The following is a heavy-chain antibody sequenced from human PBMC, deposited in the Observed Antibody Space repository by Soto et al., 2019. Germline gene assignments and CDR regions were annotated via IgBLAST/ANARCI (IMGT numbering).Heavy chain of an antibody. CDR1: VGSISSFY. CDR2: IYYSGST. V-gene: IGHV4-59*12. J-gene: IGHJ4*02. D-gene: IGHD6-13*01. CDR3: ARDSPYSSSWPRPFDY. Sequence: PSETLSLTCIVSVGSISSFYWSWIRQPPGKGLEWIGGIYYSGSTTYNPSLKSRVTISVDTSKNQFSLKLSSVTAADTAVYYCARDSPYSSSWPRPFDYWGQGTLVTVSS.